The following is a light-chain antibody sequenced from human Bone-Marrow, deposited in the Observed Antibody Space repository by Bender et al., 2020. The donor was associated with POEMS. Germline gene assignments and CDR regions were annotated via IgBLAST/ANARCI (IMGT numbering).Light chain of an antibody. Sequence: QSALTQPASVSGAPGQSITISCTETSSDVSDYDYVSWYQHHPGKAPKLIIYEVSNRPSGISNRFSGSKSGNTASLIISGLQAEDEADYYCSSYTRSSPLVFGGGTKLTVL. CDR1: SSDVSDYDY. CDR3: SSYTRSSPLV. J-gene: IGLJ2*01. CDR2: EVS. V-gene: IGLV2-14*01.